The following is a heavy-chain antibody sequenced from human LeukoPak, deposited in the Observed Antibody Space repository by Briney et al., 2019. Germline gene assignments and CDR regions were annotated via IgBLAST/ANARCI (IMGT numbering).Heavy chain of an antibody. CDR2: IYYDGSEK. CDR3: AKGISVVVVPGDVFDV. CDR1: GLTFSTSA. V-gene: IGHV3-33*03. J-gene: IGHJ3*01. Sequence: GGSLRLSCAASGLTFSTSAMHWVRQAPGKGLQWVAVIYYDGSEKYYADSAKGRFTISRDNSKNTLYLHMNSLRADDTAMYYCAKGISVVVVPGDVFDVWGQGTMVTASS. D-gene: IGHD2-2*01.